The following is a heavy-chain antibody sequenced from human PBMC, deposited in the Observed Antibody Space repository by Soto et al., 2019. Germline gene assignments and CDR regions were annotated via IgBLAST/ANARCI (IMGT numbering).Heavy chain of an antibody. CDR3: AAEIDDYADFNH. J-gene: IGHJ5*02. D-gene: IGHD4-17*01. CDR1: GYTFTSYD. Sequence: ASVKVSCKASGYTFTSYDINWVRQATGQGLEWMGWMNPNNTNTGYAQKFQGRLTMTRNTAMGTAYMELSSLASEDTAVYFCAAEIDDYADFNHWGQGTPVTVSS. CDR2: MNPNNTNT. V-gene: IGHV1-8*01.